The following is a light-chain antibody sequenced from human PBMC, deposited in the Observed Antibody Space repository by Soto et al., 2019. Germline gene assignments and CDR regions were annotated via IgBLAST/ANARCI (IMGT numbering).Light chain of an antibody. CDR3: SSYTGSRAPLV. CDR2: DVS. CDR1: SSDVGRYNY. J-gene: IGLJ2*01. V-gene: IGLV2-14*01. Sequence: QSALTQPASVSGSPGQSITISCTGTSSDVGRYNYVSWYQQHPGKAPKLMIFDVSNRPSGVSNRFSGSKSGNTASLTISGLQAEDEADYYCSSYTGSRAPLVFGGVTKLTVL.